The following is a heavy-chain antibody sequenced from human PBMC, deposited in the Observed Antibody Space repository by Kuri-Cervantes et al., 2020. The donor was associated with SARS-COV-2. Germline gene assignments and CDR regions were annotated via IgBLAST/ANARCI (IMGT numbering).Heavy chain of an antibody. CDR2: IYYSGST. Sequence: SETLSLTCTVSGGSISSYYWSWIRQPPGKGLEWIGYIYYSGSTNYNPSLKSRVTISVDTSKNQFSLKLSSVTAADTAVYYCARANYYYGSSGWGCYFDYWGQGTLVTVSS. J-gene: IGHJ4*02. CDR1: GGSISSYY. D-gene: IGHD3-22*01. CDR3: ARANYYYGSSGWGCYFDY. V-gene: IGHV4-59*01.